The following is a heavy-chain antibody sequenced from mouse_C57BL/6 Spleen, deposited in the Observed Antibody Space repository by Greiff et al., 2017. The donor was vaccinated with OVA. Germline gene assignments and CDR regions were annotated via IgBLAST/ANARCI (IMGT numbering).Heavy chain of an antibody. D-gene: IGHD2-4*01. J-gene: IGHJ4*01. CDR1: GYTFTDYY. Sequence: EVQLQQSGPELVKPGASVKISCKASGYTFTDYYMNWVKQSHGKSLEWIGDINPNNGGTSYNQKFKGKATLTVDKSSSTAYMELRSLTSEDSAVYYCARYYYDYQDYAMDYWGQGTSVTVSS. CDR3: ARYYYDYQDYAMDY. CDR2: INPNNGGT. V-gene: IGHV1-26*01.